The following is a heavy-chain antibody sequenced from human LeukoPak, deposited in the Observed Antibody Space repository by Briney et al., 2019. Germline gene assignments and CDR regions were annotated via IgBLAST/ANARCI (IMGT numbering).Heavy chain of an antibody. CDR1: GFTFSSYA. D-gene: IGHD3-3*01. CDR3: ARGYDFWSGYWSHSDY. V-gene: IGHV3-64*01. J-gene: IGHJ4*02. CDR2: ISSNGGST. Sequence: PGGFLRLSCAASGFTFSSYAMHWVRQAPGKGLEYVSAISSNGGSTYYANSVKGRFTISGDNSKNTLYLQMGSLRAEDMAVYYCARGYDFWSGYWSHSDYWGQGTLVTVSS.